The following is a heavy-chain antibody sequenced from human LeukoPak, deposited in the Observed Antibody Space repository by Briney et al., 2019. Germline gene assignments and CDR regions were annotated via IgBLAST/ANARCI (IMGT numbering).Heavy chain of an antibody. CDR3: AKDRGYSNYYYYGMDV. D-gene: IGHD4-11*01. J-gene: IGHJ6*02. CDR1: GFTFSSYA. V-gene: IGHV3-23*01. Sequence: GGSLRLSCAASGFTFSSYAMSWVRRAPGKGLEWVSAISGSGGSTYYADSVKGRFTISRDNSKNTLYLQMNSLRAEDTAVYYCAKDRGYSNYYYYGMDVWGQGTTVTVSS. CDR2: ISGSGGST.